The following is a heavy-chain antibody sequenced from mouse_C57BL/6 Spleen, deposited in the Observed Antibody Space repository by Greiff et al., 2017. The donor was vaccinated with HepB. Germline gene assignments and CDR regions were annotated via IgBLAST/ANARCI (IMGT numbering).Heavy chain of an antibody. V-gene: IGHV1-80*01. CDR3: ARVYYDYAPSYAMDY. CDR2: IYPGDGDT. CDR1: GYAFSSYW. J-gene: IGHJ4*01. D-gene: IGHD2-4*01. Sequence: VQLQQSGAELVKPGASVKISCKASGYAFSSYWMNWVKQRPGKGLEWIGQIYPGDGDTNYNGKFKGKATLTADKSSSTAYMQLSSLTSEDSAVYFCARVYYDYAPSYAMDYWGQGTSVTVSS.